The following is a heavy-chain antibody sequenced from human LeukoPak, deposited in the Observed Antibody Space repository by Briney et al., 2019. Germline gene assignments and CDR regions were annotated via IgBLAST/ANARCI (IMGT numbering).Heavy chain of an antibody. Sequence: PGGSLRLSCAASGFTFSSFEMNWVRQAPGRGLEWVANINQDGSEKYYVDSVKGRFTISRDNAKNSLYLQIDSLRAEDTAVYYCARDPYSGSYVDYYYYYYMDAWGKGTTVTIPS. D-gene: IGHD6-13*01. J-gene: IGHJ6*03. V-gene: IGHV3-7*01. CDR3: ARDPYSGSYVDYYYYYYMDA. CDR1: GFTFSSFE. CDR2: INQDGSEK.